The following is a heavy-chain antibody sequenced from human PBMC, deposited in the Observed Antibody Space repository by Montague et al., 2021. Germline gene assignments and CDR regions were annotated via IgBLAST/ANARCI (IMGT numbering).Heavy chain of an antibody. D-gene: IGHD5-24*01. J-gene: IGHJ4*02. CDR2: IYYSGST. Sequence: SETLSLTCTVSGGSISSSSYYWGWIRQPPGKGLEWIGSIYYSGSTYYNPSLKSRVTISVDTSKNQLSLKLSSVTAADTAVYYCAGSSRGRWLQSSFDYWGQGTLVTVSS. CDR3: AGSSRGRWLQSSFDY. V-gene: IGHV4-39*01. CDR1: GGSISSSSYY.